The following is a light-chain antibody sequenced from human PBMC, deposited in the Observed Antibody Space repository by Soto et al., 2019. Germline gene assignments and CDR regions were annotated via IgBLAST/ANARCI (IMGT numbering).Light chain of an antibody. V-gene: IGKV3-20*01. CDR2: GAS. CDR3: HQYAGSPWT. CDR1: QSTIY. J-gene: IGKJ1*01. Sequence: EIVLTQSPGTLSLSPGERATLSCRASQSTIYLAWCQQKPGQTPRLLIYGASNRATGIPDRFSGSGSGTDFTLTISRLEPEDFAVYYCHQYAGSPWTFGQGTKVEIK.